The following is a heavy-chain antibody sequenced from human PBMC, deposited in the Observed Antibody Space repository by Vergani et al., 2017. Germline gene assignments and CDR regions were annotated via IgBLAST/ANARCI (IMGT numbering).Heavy chain of an antibody. Sequence: QVQLQQWGAGVVKPSETLSLTCAVYGGSFSGYYWSWIRQPPGKGLEWIGEINHSGSTNYNPSLKSRVTISVDTSKNQFSLKLSSVTAADTAVYYCARGRGGYYYYMDVWGKGTTVTVSS. J-gene: IGHJ6*03. D-gene: IGHD3-16*01. CDR3: ARGRGGYYYYMDV. V-gene: IGHV4-34*02. CDR2: INHSGST. CDR1: GGSFSGYY.